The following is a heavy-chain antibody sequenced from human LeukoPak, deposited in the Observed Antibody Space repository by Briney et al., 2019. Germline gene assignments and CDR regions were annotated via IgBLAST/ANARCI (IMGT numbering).Heavy chain of an antibody. V-gene: IGHV1-46*01. CDR1: RYSYTSNY. J-gene: IGHJ4*02. CDR2: IYPRDGST. CDR3: ARDQEAFDY. Sequence: ASVKLSCKASRYSYTSNYIHWARHAPAQGLEWMGMIYPRDGSTSYAQQFTGSVTVTRDTSTRTVHIERRGLRSEDTAVYYCARDQEAFDYWGQGTLVTVSS.